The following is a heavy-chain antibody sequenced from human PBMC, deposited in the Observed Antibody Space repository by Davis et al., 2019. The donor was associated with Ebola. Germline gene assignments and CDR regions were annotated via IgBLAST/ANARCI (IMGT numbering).Heavy chain of an antibody. Sequence: GALRLSCAASGFTFSSYSMNWVRQAPGKGLEWVSYISSSSTIYYADSVKGRFTISRDNAKNSLYLQMNSLRDEDTAVYYCAREGRYSSSDFDYWGQGTLVTVSS. CDR2: ISSSSTI. CDR1: GFTFSSYS. J-gene: IGHJ4*02. V-gene: IGHV3-48*02. CDR3: AREGRYSSSDFDY. D-gene: IGHD6-6*01.